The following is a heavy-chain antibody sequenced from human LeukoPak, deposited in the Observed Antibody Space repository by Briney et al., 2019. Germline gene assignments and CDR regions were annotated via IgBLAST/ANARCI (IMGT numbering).Heavy chain of an antibody. V-gene: IGHV3-66*02. J-gene: IGHJ4*02. D-gene: IGHD5-24*01. CDR3: ASPGDHGHNFFGRDY. CDR1: GFTVSSNY. CDR2: IYSGGST. Sequence: PGGSLRLSCAASGFTVSSNYMSWVRQAPGKGLEWVSVIYSGGSTYYADSVKGRFTISRDNSKNTLYLQMNSLRAEDTAVYYCASPGDHGHNFFGRDYWGQGTLVTVSS.